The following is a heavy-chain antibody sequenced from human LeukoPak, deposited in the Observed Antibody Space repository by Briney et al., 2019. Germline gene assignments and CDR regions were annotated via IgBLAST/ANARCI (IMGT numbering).Heavy chain of an antibody. V-gene: IGHV3-66*01. D-gene: IGHD3-10*01. J-gene: IGHJ5*02. Sequence: GGSLRLSCAASGFTVSSNYMSWVRQAPGKGLEWVSVIYSGGSTYYADSVRGRFTISRDNSKNTLYLQMNSLRAEDTAVYYCARNPWFGELSWFDPWGQGTLVTVSS. CDR1: GFTVSSNY. CDR3: ARNPWFGELSWFDP. CDR2: IYSGGST.